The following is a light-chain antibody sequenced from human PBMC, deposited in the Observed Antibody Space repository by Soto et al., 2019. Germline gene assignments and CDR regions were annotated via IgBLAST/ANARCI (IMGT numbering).Light chain of an antibody. CDR1: QTISHY. Sequence: DMQMTQSPSTLSASVGDRVTITCRASQTISHYLAWYQQKPGKAPNLLIYDASTLEGGVPSRFSGSGSGTQFTLTISSLQPDDFATYYSQQYSYIYPWTFGQGTTVEVK. J-gene: IGKJ1*01. CDR2: DAS. V-gene: IGKV1-5*01. CDR3: QQYSYIYPWT.